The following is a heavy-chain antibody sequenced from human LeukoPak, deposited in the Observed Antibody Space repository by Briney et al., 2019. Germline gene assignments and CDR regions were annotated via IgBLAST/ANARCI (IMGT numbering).Heavy chain of an antibody. D-gene: IGHD3-16*02. V-gene: IGHV3-23*01. CDR1: GFSFRSHA. Sequence: GGSLRLSCAVSGFSFRSHAMSWVRQAPGKGLGWVSLISYSGANSYYTDSVRGRFTISRDNSKDTLFLQMNSLRAEDTAIYYCARDMQLSTWGLGTMVTVSS. CDR2: ISYSGANS. J-gene: IGHJ3*01. CDR3: ARDMQLST.